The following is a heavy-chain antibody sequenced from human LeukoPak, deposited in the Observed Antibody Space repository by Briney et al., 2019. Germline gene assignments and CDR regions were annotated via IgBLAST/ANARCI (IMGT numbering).Heavy chain of an antibody. D-gene: IGHD6-6*01. V-gene: IGHV4-59*08. J-gene: IGHJ4*02. Sequence: SGTLSLTCTVSGGSISGYYWSWIRQPPGKGLEWIGYISYSGSTNYNPSLKSRVTTSVDTSKNQFSLKLSSVTAADTAVYYCARRPSSTWYFDYWGQGTLVTVSS. CDR1: GGSISGYY. CDR2: ISYSGST. CDR3: ARRPSSTWYFDY.